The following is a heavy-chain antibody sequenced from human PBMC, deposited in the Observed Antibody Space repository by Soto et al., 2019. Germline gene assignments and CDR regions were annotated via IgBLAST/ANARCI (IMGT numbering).Heavy chain of an antibody. J-gene: IGHJ6*02. Sequence: LRLSCAASGFTFSSYAMHWVRQAPGKGLEWVAVISYDGSNKYYADSVKGRFTISRDNSKNTLYLQMDSLRPEDTAVYYCARPTTTIPYYYFYGLDVWGQGTTVTVSS. D-gene: IGHD1-1*01. V-gene: IGHV3-30-3*01. CDR2: ISYDGSNK. CDR3: ARPTTTIPYYYFYGLDV. CDR1: GFTFSSYA.